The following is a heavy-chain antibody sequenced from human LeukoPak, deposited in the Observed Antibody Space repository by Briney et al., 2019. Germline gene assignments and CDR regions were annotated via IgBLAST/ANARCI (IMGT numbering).Heavy chain of an antibody. CDR1: GFNFGRYE. CDR2: IGTIISTT. J-gene: IGHJ4*02. Sequence: GGSLRLSCAASGFNFGRYEMNWVRQAPGKGLEWISYIGTIISTTFYADSVKGRFTVSRDDAKSSLYLQMSSLRAEDTAVYYCARGGIQVSGIDEFDYWGQGTLVTVSS. CDR3: ARGGIQVSGIDEFDY. V-gene: IGHV3-48*03. D-gene: IGHD6-19*01.